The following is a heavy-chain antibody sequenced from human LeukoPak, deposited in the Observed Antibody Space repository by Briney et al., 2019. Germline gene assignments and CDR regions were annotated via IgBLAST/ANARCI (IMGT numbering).Heavy chain of an antibody. CDR3: ATEYFVKSLIRGVIRF. D-gene: IGHD3-10*01. CDR1: GFTFSDYT. J-gene: IGHJ4*02. Sequence: GGSLRLSCAASGFTFSDYTMHWRRQTPGNGLEWLALISYDGTDKYYAESVKGRLTISRDNSNNTLYMQIDSLRPEDTAVYYCATEYFVKSLIRGVIRFWGQGALVIVSS. CDR2: ISYDGTDK. V-gene: IGHV3-30*04.